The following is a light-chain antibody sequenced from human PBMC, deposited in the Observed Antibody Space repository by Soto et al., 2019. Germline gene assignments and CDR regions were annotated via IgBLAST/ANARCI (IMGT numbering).Light chain of an antibody. Sequence: EIVMTQSPATLSVSPGEGATLSCRASQSIGTNLAWYQQTPGQAPRRLIYGASTRATDIPDRFSGSGSGTAFTLSITSLQSEDFAVYYCQQYKDWPPWTFGQGTKVEMK. CDR2: GAS. CDR1: QSIGTN. CDR3: QQYKDWPPWT. J-gene: IGKJ1*01. V-gene: IGKV3-15*01.